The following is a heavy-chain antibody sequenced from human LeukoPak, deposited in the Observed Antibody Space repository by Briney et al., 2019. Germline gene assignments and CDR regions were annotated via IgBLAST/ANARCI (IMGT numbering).Heavy chain of an antibody. J-gene: IGHJ4*02. CDR3: ARGPGIDY. CDR1: GGSINNYY. Sequence: PSETLSLTCTVSGGSINNYYWSWIRQPPGKGLEWIGYIFYTGNTKYNPSLKSRVTISLDMSKNRFFLKLNSVTAADTAVYYCARGPGIDYWGQGTLVAVSS. V-gene: IGHV4-59*01. CDR2: IFYTGNT.